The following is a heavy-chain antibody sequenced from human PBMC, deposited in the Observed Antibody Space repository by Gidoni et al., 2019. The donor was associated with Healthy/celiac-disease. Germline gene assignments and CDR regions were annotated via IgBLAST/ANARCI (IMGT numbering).Heavy chain of an antibody. CDR2: INHSGST. D-gene: IGHD2-2*01. Sequence: GLEWIGEINHSGSTNYNPSLKSRVTISVDTSKNQFSLKLSSVTAADTAVYYCARWGYCSSTSCRFGYYYYYMDVWGKGTTVTVSS. CDR3: ARWGYCSSTSCRFGYYYYYMDV. V-gene: IGHV4-34*01. J-gene: IGHJ6*03.